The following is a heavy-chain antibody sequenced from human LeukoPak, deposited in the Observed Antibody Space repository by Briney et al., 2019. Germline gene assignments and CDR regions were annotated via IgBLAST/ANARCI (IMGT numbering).Heavy chain of an antibody. J-gene: IGHJ5*02. CDR2: IYYSGST. CDR3: ARELRETLYDILTGENWFDP. Sequence: PSETLSLTCTVSGGSISSSSYYWGWIRQPPGKGLEWIGSIYYSGSTYYNPSLKSRVTISVDTSKNQFSLKLSSVTAADTAVYYCARELRETLYDILTGENWFDPWGQGTLVTVSS. V-gene: IGHV4-39*07. D-gene: IGHD3-9*01. CDR1: GGSISSSSYY.